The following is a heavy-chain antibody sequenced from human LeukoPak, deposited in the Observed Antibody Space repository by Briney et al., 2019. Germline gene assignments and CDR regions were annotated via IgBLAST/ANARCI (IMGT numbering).Heavy chain of an antibody. CDR1: GFILRSHW. Sequence: GGSLRLSCAASGFILRSHWMSWVRQAPGRGLEWVAYIKQDESEEQYVDSVEGRFVLSRDDAKNSVYLQMNSLRVDDTAVYYCARGPNFGSRVDYFDYWGQGTPVTVSS. V-gene: IGHV3-7*01. CDR3: ARGPNFGSRVDYFDY. CDR2: IKQDESEE. D-gene: IGHD5-12*01. J-gene: IGHJ4*02.